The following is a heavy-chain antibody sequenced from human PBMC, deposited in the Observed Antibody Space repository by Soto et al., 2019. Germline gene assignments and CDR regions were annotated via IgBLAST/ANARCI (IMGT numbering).Heavy chain of an antibody. CDR3: ARHSFGVVILDY. Sequence: PSETLSLTCTVSGGSISSGGYYWSWIRQHPGKGLEWIGYIYYSGSTYYNPSLKSRVTISVDTSKNQFSLKLSSVTAADTAVYYCARHSFGVVILDYWGQGTLVTVSS. CDR2: IYYSGST. CDR1: GGSISSGGYY. D-gene: IGHD3-3*01. J-gene: IGHJ4*02. V-gene: IGHV4-39*01.